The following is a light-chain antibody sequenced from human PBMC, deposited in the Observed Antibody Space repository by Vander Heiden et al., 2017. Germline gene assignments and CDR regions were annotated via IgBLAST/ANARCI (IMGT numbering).Light chain of an antibody. J-gene: IGKJ1*01. V-gene: IGKV1-39*01. CDR2: TAS. CDR1: QSISRY. Sequence: DYQTTDSPSSLSASVGDRVTITCRASQSISRYLNWYQQKPGKVPKLLIYTASGLQSGVPPRFSGSGSGTDFTLTISSLQPEDFGTYYCQQSDMSPSTFGQGTKVEIK. CDR3: QQSDMSPST.